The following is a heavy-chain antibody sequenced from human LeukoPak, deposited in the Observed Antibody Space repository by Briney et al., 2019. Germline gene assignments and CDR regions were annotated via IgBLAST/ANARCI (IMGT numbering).Heavy chain of an antibody. CDR1: GGSISSGGYY. Sequence: SETLSLTCTVSGGSISSGGYYWSWIRQHPGKGLEWIGYIYYSGSTYYNPSLKSRVTISVDTSKNQFSLKLSSVTAADTAVYYCARSRKCGGDCYPPPFDYWGRGTLVTVSS. J-gene: IGHJ4*02. CDR2: IYYSGST. V-gene: IGHV4-31*03. CDR3: ARSRKCGGDCYPPPFDY. D-gene: IGHD2-21*02.